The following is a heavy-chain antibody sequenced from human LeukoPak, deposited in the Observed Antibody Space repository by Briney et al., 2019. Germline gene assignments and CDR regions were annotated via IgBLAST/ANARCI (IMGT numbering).Heavy chain of an antibody. V-gene: IGHV3-30*02. Sequence: GGTLRLSCAASGFTFSSYGMHWVRQAPGKGLEWVAFIRYDGSNKYYADSVKGRFTISRDNSKNTLYLQMNSLRAEDTAVYYCAKDSVHCSGGSCYPQWLDYWGQGTLVTVSS. D-gene: IGHD2-15*01. J-gene: IGHJ4*02. CDR1: GFTFSSYG. CDR2: IRYDGSNK. CDR3: AKDSVHCSGGSCYPQWLDY.